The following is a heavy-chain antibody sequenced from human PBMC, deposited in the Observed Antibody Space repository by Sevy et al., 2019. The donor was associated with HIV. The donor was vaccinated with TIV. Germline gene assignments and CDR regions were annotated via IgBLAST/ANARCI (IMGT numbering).Heavy chain of an antibody. Sequence: GESLKISRKGSGYDFTPYWIGWVRQMPGQGLEGMGITYPGNSDTGDCPAFQGQVNISVVKSINTAFLQWSSLRASDRVIYYCARQGDLDYFDYWGQGTLVTVSS. V-gene: IGHV5-51*01. CDR1: GYDFTPYW. D-gene: IGHD3-10*01. CDR3: ARQGDLDYFDY. CDR2: TYPGNSDT. J-gene: IGHJ4*02.